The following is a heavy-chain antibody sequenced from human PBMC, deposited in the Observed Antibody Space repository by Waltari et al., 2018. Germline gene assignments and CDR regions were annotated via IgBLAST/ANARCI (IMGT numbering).Heavy chain of an antibody. J-gene: IGHJ4*02. CDR1: GYSFTSYW. D-gene: IGHD3-9*01. CDR3: ARRYYDILTGYFHFDY. V-gene: IGHV5-51*03. Sequence: EVQLVQSGAEVNKPGESLKISCKGSGYSFTSYWIGWVRKMPGKGLEWMGIIYPGDSDTRYSPSFQGQVTISADKSISTAYLQWSSLKASDTAMYYCARRYYDILTGYFHFDYWGQGTLVTVSS. CDR2: IYPGDSDT.